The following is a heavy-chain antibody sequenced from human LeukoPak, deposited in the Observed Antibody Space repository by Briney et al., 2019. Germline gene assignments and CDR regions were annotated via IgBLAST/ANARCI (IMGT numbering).Heavy chain of an antibody. CDR1: GGSVSSGSYY. V-gene: IGHV4-61*01. CDR3: ARSRDGYNPFDY. J-gene: IGHJ4*02. CDR2: IYYSGST. D-gene: IGHD5-24*01. Sequence: PSETLSLTCTVSGGSVSSGSYYWSWVRQPPGKGLEWIGYIYYSGSTNYNPSLKSRVTISVDTSKNQFSLKLSSVTAADTAVYYCARSRDGYNPFDYWGQGTLVTVSS.